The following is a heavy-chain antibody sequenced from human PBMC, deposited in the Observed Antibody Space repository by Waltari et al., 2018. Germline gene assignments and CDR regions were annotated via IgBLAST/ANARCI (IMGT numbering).Heavy chain of an antibody. V-gene: IGHV4-38-2*02. CDR1: GYSISSGYY. J-gene: IGHJ4*02. CDR3: ARDSIIVGVDRDFDY. Sequence: QVQLQESGPGLVKPSETLSLTCAVSGYSISSGYYWGWIRPPPGKGLEWIGSIYHSGSTYYNPSLKSRVTISVDTSKNQFSLKLSSVTAADTAVYYCARDSIIVGVDRDFDYWGQGTLVTVSS. D-gene: IGHD1-26*01. CDR2: IYHSGST.